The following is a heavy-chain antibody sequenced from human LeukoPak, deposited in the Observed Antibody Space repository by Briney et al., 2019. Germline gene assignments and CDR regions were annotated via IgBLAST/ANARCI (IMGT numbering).Heavy chain of an antibody. J-gene: IGHJ4*02. CDR3: AKVDQSGTTVLRRGSLDY. CDR1: GFTFSSYA. Sequence: AGSLRLSCAASGFTFSSYAMSWVRQAPGKGLEWVLSIIGSGGSTYYADSVKGRFTLSRDNSKNTLYLQMNSLRAEDTAVYYCAKVDQSGTTVLRRGSLDYWGQGTLVTVSS. CDR2: IIGSGGST. D-gene: IGHD1-7*01. V-gene: IGHV3-23*01.